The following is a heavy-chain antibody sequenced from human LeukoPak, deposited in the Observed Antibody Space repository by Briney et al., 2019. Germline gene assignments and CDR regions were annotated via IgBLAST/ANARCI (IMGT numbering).Heavy chain of an antibody. Sequence: GGSLRLSCAASGFTVSSNYMSWVRQAPGMGLEWVSVIYSGGSTYYADSVKGRFTISRDNSKNMLYLQINSLRAEDTAVYYCTSATVITLAYWGQGSLVTVSS. J-gene: IGHJ4*02. V-gene: IGHV3-66*01. CDR3: TSATVITLAY. CDR1: GFTVSSNY. D-gene: IGHD4-23*01. CDR2: IYSGGST.